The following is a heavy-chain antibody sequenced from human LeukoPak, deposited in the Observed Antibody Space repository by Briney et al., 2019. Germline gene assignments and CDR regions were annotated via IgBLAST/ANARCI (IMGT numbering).Heavy chain of an antibody. CDR3: ARVLLFYYYYMDV. CDR2: INHSGST. D-gene: IGHD3-10*01. V-gene: IGHV4-34*01. Sequence: PSETLSLTCAVYGGSFSGYYWSWIRQPPGKGLEWIGEINHSGSTNYNPSLKSRVTISVDTSKNQFSLKLSSVTAADTAVYYCARVLLFYYYYMDVWGKGTTVTVSS. CDR1: GGSFSGYY. J-gene: IGHJ6*03.